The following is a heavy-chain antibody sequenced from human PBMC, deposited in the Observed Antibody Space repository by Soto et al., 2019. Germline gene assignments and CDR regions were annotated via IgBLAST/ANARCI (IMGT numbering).Heavy chain of an antibody. CDR1: GFTLSSYW. CDR3: ARRTDAYNWADY. V-gene: IGHV3-74*01. J-gene: IGHJ4*02. CDR2: INTDGSNT. D-gene: IGHD1-1*01. Sequence: EVQLVESGGGLVQPGGSLRLSCAASGFTLSSYWMHWVRQAPGKGLVWVSRINTDGSNTNYADSVKGRFTISRDNAKNTLFLQMNSLRAEDTAVYYCARRTDAYNWADYWGQGTLVTVSS.